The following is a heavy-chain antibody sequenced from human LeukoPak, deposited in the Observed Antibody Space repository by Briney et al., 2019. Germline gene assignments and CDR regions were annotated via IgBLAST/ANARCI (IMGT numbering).Heavy chain of an antibody. J-gene: IGHJ3*02. D-gene: IGHD6-19*01. CDR3: ASTGSSGWGYDAFDI. Sequence: GGSLRLSCAASGFTFSKYWMSWVRQAPGKGLEWVANIKQDGSEKFYVDSVKGRFTISRDNAKNSLYLQMSGLRAEDTAVYYCASTGSSGWGYDAFDIWGQGTMVTVSS. CDR2: IKQDGSEK. V-gene: IGHV3-7*01. CDR1: GFTFSKYW.